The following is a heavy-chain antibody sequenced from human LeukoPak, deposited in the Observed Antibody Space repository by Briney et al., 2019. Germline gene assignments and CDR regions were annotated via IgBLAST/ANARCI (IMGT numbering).Heavy chain of an antibody. Sequence: HPGGSLRLSCAASGFTFDDYAMHWVRQAPGKGLEWVSGISWNSGSIGYADSVKGRFTISRDNAKNSLYLQMNSLRAEDTALYYCAKDPTNSSGDAFDTWGQGTMVTVSS. CDR3: AKDPTNSSGDAFDT. CDR1: GFTFDDYA. V-gene: IGHV3-9*01. CDR2: ISWNSGSI. D-gene: IGHD1-14*01. J-gene: IGHJ3*02.